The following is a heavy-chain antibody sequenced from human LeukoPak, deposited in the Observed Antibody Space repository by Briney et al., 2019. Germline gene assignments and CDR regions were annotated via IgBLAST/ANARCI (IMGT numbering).Heavy chain of an antibody. CDR1: GLTFRSYS. Sequence: PGRSLRLSCAASGLTFRSYSMHWVRQAPGKGLEWVAVIWHDGSNKYYADSVMGRFTISRDNSKNTLYLQMDSLRVEDTAVYYCAATGGVAVAGSPFDYWGQGTLVTVSS. D-gene: IGHD6-19*01. J-gene: IGHJ4*02. CDR2: IWHDGSNK. V-gene: IGHV3-33*01. CDR3: AATGGVAVAGSPFDY.